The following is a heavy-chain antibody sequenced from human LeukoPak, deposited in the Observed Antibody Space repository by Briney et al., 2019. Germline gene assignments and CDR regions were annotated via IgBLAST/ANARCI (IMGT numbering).Heavy chain of an antibody. Sequence: GGSLRLSCAGSGFSFSSFAMTWVRQAPGKGLEWVSTIYGGGTNTFYAGSVKGRFTISRDDSKNMQFLEMDSLRPEDTAVYFCAKGITEAAGIYFDSWGQGTLVTVSS. CDR3: AKGITEAAGIYFDS. J-gene: IGHJ4*02. CDR1: GFSFSSFA. CDR2: IYGGGTNT. V-gene: IGHV3-23*01. D-gene: IGHD6-19*01.